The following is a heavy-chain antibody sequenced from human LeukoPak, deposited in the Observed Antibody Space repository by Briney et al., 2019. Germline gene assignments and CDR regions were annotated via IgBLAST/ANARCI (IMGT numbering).Heavy chain of an antibody. J-gene: IGHJ4*02. CDR1: GSSISGYY. CDR2: IPYTWHT. D-gene: IGHD1-26*01. Sequence: SETLTLTYTASGSSISGYYWSWLRQPPGKTLELIAHIPYTWHTTYNPSLQSRVTMSLDTSRSPSSLHLNSLSATDTAVYYCARHKDGGSWPLDYWGRGTLVTVSS. CDR3: ARHKDGGSWPLDY. V-gene: IGHV4-59*08.